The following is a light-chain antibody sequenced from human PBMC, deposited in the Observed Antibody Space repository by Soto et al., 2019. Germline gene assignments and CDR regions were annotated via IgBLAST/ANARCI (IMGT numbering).Light chain of an antibody. Sequence: EIVLTQSPCTLSLSPGETATLSCRASQSVARDLSWYQQKPGQAPRLLISRASTGATGIPDRFSGSGSGTDFTLTINRLEPEDSAVYYCQQHTISMYTFGQGTKLEIK. V-gene: IGKV3-20*01. J-gene: IGKJ2*01. CDR2: RAS. CDR1: QSVARD. CDR3: QQHTISMYT.